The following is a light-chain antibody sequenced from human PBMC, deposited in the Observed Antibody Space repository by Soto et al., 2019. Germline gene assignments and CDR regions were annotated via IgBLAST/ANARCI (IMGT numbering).Light chain of an antibody. J-gene: IGKJ2*01. CDR3: QQYGSSYT. CDR1: QSVSSNY. V-gene: IGKV3-20*01. Sequence: EIVLTQSPGTLSLSPGERATLSCRASQSVSSNYLAWYQQKPGQAPRLFIYGASSRATSSPDRFSGSGSGTDFTLTISRLEPEDFAVYYCQQYGSSYTFGQGTTLEIK. CDR2: GAS.